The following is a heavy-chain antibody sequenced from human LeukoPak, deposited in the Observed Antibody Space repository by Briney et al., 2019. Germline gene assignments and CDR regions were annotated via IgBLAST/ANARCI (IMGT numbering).Heavy chain of an antibody. CDR1: GFTFSSYA. CDR2: ISLDGSKE. V-gene: IGHV3-30*04. CDR3: ARHPTTARYSSNWAANIIDP. Sequence: PGGSLRLSCAASGFTFSSYAMHWVRQAPGQRLEWVALISLDGSKEFLADSVKGRFSISRDNAKNTLYLQINGLRPDDTAVYYFARHPTTARYSSNWAANIIDPCGQGALVTV. J-gene: IGHJ5*02. D-gene: IGHD6-13*01.